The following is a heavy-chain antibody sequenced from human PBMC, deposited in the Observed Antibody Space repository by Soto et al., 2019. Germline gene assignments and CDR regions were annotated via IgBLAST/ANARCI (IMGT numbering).Heavy chain of an antibody. J-gene: IGHJ4*02. CDR3: ARDLWSWKVVAAGFDY. CDR1: GFTFSSYS. CDR2: ISSSSSYI. Sequence: SGGSLRLSCAASGFTFSSYSMNWVRQAPGKGLEWVSSISSSSSYIYYADSVKGRFTISRDNAKNSLYLQMNSLRAEDTAVYYCARDLWSWKVVAAGFDYWGQGTLVTVSS. V-gene: IGHV3-21*01. D-gene: IGHD2-15*01.